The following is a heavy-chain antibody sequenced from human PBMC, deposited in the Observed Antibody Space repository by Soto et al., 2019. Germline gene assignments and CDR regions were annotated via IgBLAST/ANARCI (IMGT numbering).Heavy chain of an antibody. J-gene: IGHJ3*02. Sequence: ASVNVSCKASGYTFSSYYMNWVRQAPGQGLEWLGIINPSGGYTTYAQRFLGRVTMTTDTSTSTAYMELRSLRSDDTAVYYCARALMKGPEGDAFDIWGQGTMVTVSS. V-gene: IGHV1-46*01. CDR2: INPSGGYT. CDR1: GYTFSSYY. CDR3: ARALMKGPEGDAFDI.